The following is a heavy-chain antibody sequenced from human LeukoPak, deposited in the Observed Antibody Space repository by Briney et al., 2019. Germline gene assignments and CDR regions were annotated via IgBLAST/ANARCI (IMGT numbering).Heavy chain of an antibody. Sequence: PSETLSLTCTVSGGSISSSSYYWGWIRQPPGKGLEWIGSIYYSGSTYYNPSLKSRVTISVDTSKNQFSLKLSSVTAADTAVYYCARSPECGSGSPRFDYWGQGTLVTVSS. CDR3: ARSPECGSGSPRFDY. CDR1: GGSISSSSYY. CDR2: IYYSGST. V-gene: IGHV4-39*07. D-gene: IGHD3-10*01. J-gene: IGHJ4*02.